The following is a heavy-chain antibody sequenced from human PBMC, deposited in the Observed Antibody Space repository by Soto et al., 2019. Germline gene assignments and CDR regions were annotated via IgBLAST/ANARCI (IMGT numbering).Heavy chain of an antibody. J-gene: IGHJ6*03. CDR1: GYTFTSYY. V-gene: IGHV1-46*01. D-gene: IGHD5-12*01. Sequence: ASVKVSCKASGYTFTSYYMHWVRQAPGQELEWMGIINPSGGSTSYAQKFQGRVTMTRDTSTSTVYMELSSLRSEDTAVYYWARGESSGFDLYYSYSYYIYVRAQGTTVTVS. CDR2: INPSGGST. CDR3: ARGESSGFDLYYSYSYYIYV.